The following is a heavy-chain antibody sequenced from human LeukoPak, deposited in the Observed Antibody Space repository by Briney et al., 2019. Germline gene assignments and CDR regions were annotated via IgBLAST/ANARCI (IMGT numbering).Heavy chain of an antibody. CDR2: INPNSGGT. CDR1: GYTFTGYY. D-gene: IGHD2-15*01. V-gene: IGHV1-2*02. CDR3: VRVCGVNCYGYYYGMDV. J-gene: IGHJ6*02. Sequence: ASVKVSCKASGYTFTGYYMHWVRQAPGQGLEWMGWINPNSGGTNYAQKFQGRVTMTRDTSISTAYMELSRLKSDDTAVYYCVRVCGVNCYGYYYGMDVWGQGTTVTVSS.